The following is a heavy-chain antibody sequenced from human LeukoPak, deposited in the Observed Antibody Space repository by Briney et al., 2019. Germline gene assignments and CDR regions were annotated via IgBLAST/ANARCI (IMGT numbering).Heavy chain of an antibody. J-gene: IGHJ3*02. CDR1: GYTLTELS. V-gene: IGHV1-24*01. CDR3: AAIQLWFLGVQAFDI. Sequence: ASVKVSCKVSGYTLTELSMHWVRQAPGKGLEWMGGFDPEDGETIYAQKFQGRVTMTEDTSTDTAYMELSNLRSEDTAVYYCAAIQLWFLGVQAFDIWGQGTMVTVSS. CDR2: FDPEDGET. D-gene: IGHD5-18*01.